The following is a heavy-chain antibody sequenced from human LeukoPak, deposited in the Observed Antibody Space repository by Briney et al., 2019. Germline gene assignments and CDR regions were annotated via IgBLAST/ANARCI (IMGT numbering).Heavy chain of an antibody. CDR3: ARDLQGLFDY. J-gene: IGHJ4*02. CDR2: INHSGST. V-gene: IGHV4-34*01. D-gene: IGHD4-17*01. CDR1: GGSFSGYY. Sequence: PSETLSLTCAVYGGSFSGYYWSWIRQPPGKGLEWIGEINHSGSTNYNPSLKSRVTISVDTSKNQFSLKLSSVTAADTAVYYYARDLQGLFDYWGQGTLVTVSS.